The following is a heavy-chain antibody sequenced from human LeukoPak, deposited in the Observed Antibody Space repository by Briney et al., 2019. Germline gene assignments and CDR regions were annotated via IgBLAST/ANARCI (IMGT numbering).Heavy chain of an antibody. CDR2: ISYDGSNK. J-gene: IGHJ4*02. CDR3: ARDQASGSYYKDYFDY. V-gene: IGHV3-30*04. CDR1: GFTFSSYA. Sequence: GGSLRLSCAASGFTFSSYAMHWVRQAPGKGLEWVAVISYDGSNKYYADSVKGRFTISRDNSKNTLYLQMNSLRAEDTAVHYCARDQASGSYYKDYFDYWGQGTLDTVSS. D-gene: IGHD1-26*01.